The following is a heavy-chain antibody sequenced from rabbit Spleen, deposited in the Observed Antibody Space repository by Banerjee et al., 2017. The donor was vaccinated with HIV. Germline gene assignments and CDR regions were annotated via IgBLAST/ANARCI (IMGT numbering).Heavy chain of an antibody. CDR3: AREGGIVVAGAFNL. CDR1: GFSFSNDYW. Sequence: QEQLVESGGGLVQPEGSLTLTCTASGFSFSNDYWMCWVRQAPGKGLEWIGCIYTGSGATYYANWAKGRFTISRSTSLATVTLQVTSLTVADTATYFCAREGGIVVAGAFNLWGPGTLVTVS. J-gene: IGHJ4*01. CDR2: IYTGSGAT. D-gene: IGHD4-1*01. V-gene: IGHV1S45*01.